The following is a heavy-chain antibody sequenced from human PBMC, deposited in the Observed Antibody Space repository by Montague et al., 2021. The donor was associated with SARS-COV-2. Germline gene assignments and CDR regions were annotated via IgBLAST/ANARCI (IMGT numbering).Heavy chain of an antibody. D-gene: IGHD6-13*01. V-gene: IGHV4-39*07. CDR3: ARVGRQQLVRLSGMDV. Sequence: SETLSPTCTVSGGSISSSSYYWGWIRQPPGKGLEWIGSIYYSGSTYYXPSLKSRVTISVDTSKNQFSLKLSSVTAADTAVYYCARVGRQQLVRLSGMDVWGPGTTVTVSS. CDR2: IYYSGST. J-gene: IGHJ6*02. CDR1: GGSISSSSYY.